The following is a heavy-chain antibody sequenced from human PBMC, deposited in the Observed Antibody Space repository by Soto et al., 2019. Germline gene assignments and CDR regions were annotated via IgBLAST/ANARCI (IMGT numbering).Heavy chain of an antibody. CDR2: ISYDGSNK. CDR1: GFTFSSYG. V-gene: IGHV3-30*18. CDR3: AKQVDTAMIYYFDY. J-gene: IGHJ4*02. Sequence: GGSLRLSCAASGFTFSSYGMHWVRQAPGKGLEWVAVISYDGSNKYYADSVKGRFTISRDNSKNTLYLQMNSLRAEDTAVYYCAKQVDTAMIYYFDYWGQGTLVTVSS. D-gene: IGHD5-18*01.